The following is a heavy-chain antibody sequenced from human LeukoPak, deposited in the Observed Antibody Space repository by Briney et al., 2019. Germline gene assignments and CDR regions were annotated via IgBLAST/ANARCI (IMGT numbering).Heavy chain of an antibody. D-gene: IGHD3-3*01. J-gene: IGHJ6*03. CDR2: ISYDGSNK. V-gene: IGHV3-30-3*01. CDR1: GFTFSSYA. Sequence: GGSLRLSCAASGFTFSSYAMHWVRQAPGKGLEWVAVISYDGSNKYYADSVKGRFTISRDNSKNTLYLQMNSLRAEDTAVYYCASPGHYDFWSGQEHYYYYMDVWGKGTTVTVSS. CDR3: ASPGHYDFWSGQEHYYYYMDV.